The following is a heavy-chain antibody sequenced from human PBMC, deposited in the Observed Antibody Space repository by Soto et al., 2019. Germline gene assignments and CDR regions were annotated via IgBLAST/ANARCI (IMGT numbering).Heavy chain of an antibody. CDR1: GCTFSSYA. D-gene: IGHD3-3*01. J-gene: IGHJ5*02. V-gene: IGHV1-69*13. CDR3: ARPVTIFGVEKAWFDP. CDR2: IIPIFGTA. Sequence: SVKVSCKASGCTFSSYAISWVRQAPGQGLEWMGGIIPIFGTANYAQKFQGRVTITADESTSTAYMELSSLRSEDTAVYYCARPVTIFGVEKAWFDPWGQGTLVTVSS.